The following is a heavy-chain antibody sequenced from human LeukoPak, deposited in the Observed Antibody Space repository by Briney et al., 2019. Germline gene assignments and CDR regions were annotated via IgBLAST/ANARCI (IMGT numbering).Heavy chain of an antibody. J-gene: IGHJ4*02. CDR3: AKDINYDSGSGGYYFDY. Sequence: GGSLRLSCAASGFTFDDYAMHWVRHAPGKGLEWVSGISWNSGCIGYADSVKGRFTISRDNAKNSLYLQMNSLRAEDTALYYCAKDINYDSGSGGYYFDYWGQGTLVTVSS. D-gene: IGHD3-10*01. CDR1: GFTFDDYA. CDR2: ISWNSGCI. V-gene: IGHV3-9*01.